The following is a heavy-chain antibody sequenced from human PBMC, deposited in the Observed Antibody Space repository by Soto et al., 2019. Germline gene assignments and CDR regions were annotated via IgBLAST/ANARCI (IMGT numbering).Heavy chain of an antibody. D-gene: IGHD3-10*01. CDR2: INAGNGNT. CDR1: GYTFTSYA. J-gene: IGHJ6*03. CDR3: ARDQGITMVRGVIGDDYYYMDV. V-gene: IGHV1-3*01. Sequence: ASVKVSCKASGYTFTSYAMHSVRQAPGQRLEWMGWINAGNGNTKYSQKFQGRVTITRDTSASTAYMELSSLRSEDTAVYYCARDQGITMVRGVIGDDYYYMDVWGKGTTVTVSS.